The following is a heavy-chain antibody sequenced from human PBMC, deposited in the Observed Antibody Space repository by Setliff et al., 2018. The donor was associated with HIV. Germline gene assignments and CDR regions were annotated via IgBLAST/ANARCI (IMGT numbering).Heavy chain of an antibody. D-gene: IGHD6-13*01. CDR3: ARVAFDSSSWHFDY. V-gene: IGHV1-18*01. CDR1: GYTFTSYG. J-gene: IGHJ4*02. CDR2: ISAYNGNT. Sequence: GASVKVSCKASGYTFTSYGISWVRQAPGQGFEWMGWISAYNGNTNYAQKLQGRVTMTTDTSTSTAYMELRSLRSDDTAIYYCARVAFDSSSWHFDYWGQGSLVTVSS.